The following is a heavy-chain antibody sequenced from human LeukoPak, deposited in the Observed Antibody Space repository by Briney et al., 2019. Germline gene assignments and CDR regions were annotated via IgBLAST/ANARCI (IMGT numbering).Heavy chain of an antibody. Sequence: SETLSLTCTVSGGSISSGGYYWSWIRQHPGKGLEWIGYIYYSGSTYYNPSLKSRVTISVDTSKNQFSLKLSSVTAADTAVYYCARDGDDILTGYLDYWGQGTLVTVSS. J-gene: IGHJ4*02. V-gene: IGHV4-31*03. CDR2: IYYSGST. D-gene: IGHD3-9*01. CDR3: ARDGDDILTGYLDY. CDR1: GGSISSGGYY.